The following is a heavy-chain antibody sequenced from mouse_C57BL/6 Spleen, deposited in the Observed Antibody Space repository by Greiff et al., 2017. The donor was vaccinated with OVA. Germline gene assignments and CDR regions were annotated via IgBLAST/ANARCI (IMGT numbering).Heavy chain of an antibody. Sequence: VQLQQSGPELVKPGASVKISCKASGYAFSSSWMNWVKQRPGKGLEWIGRIYPGDGDTNYNGKFKGKATLTADKSSSTAYMQLSSLTSEDSAVYFCARPITTVEGPFAYWGQGTLVTVSA. CDR3: ARPITTVEGPFAY. V-gene: IGHV1-82*01. D-gene: IGHD1-1*01. CDR2: IYPGDGDT. CDR1: GYAFSSSW. J-gene: IGHJ3*01.